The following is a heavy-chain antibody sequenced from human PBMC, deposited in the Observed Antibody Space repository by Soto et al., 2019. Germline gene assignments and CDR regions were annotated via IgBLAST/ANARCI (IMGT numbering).Heavy chain of an antibody. CDR2: IYYSGST. J-gene: IGHJ4*02. CDR3: ARVKDTAMDPFDY. CDR1: GGSISSGDYY. V-gene: IGHV4-30-4*01. D-gene: IGHD5-18*01. Sequence: TSETLSLTCTVSGGSISSGDYYWSWIRQPPGKGLEWIGYIYYSGSTYYNPSLKSRVTISVDTSKNQFSLKLSSVTAADTAVYYCARVKDTAMDPFDYWGQGTLVTVSS.